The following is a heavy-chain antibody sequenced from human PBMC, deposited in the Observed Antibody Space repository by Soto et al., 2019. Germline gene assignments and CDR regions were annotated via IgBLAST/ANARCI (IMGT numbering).Heavy chain of an antibody. CDR1: GYSFTSYA. V-gene: IGHV1-18*01. J-gene: IGHJ4*02. CDR2: ISANSGNT. Sequence: ASVKVSCKASGYSFTSYAISWVRQAPGQGLEWVGWISANSGNTNYAPKLQDRVTLTTDTSTTTAYMELRSLRSDDTAVYYCARAITIFRVVTHEYWGQGTLVTVSS. CDR3: ARAITIFRVVTHEY. D-gene: IGHD3-3*02.